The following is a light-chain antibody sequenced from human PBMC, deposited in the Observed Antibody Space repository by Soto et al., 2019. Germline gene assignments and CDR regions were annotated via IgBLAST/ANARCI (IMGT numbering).Light chain of an antibody. J-gene: IGLJ2*01. CDR1: SSDVGSYNH. CDR2: DVS. CDR3: RSYTGSATVV. V-gene: IGLV2-14*03. Sequence: QSALTQPASVSGSPGQSIAISCTGTSSDVGSYNHVSWYQQHPGKVPKLLIYDVSRRPSGVSNRFSGSKSGNTASLAISGLQAEDEADYYCRSYTGSATVVFGGGTKLTVL.